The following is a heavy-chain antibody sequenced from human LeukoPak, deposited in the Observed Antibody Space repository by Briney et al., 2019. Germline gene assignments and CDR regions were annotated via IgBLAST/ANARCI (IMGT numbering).Heavy chain of an antibody. CDR2: INHSGST. D-gene: IGHD2/OR15-2a*01. CDR3: AKTRIFGFLWGDFDY. Sequence: SETLSLTCAVYGGSFSGYYWSWIRQPPGKGLEWIGEINHSGSTNYNPSLKSRVTISVDTSKNQFSLKLSSVTAADTAVYYCAKTRIFGFLWGDFDYWGQGTLVTVSS. J-gene: IGHJ4*02. V-gene: IGHV4-34*01. CDR1: GGSFSGYY.